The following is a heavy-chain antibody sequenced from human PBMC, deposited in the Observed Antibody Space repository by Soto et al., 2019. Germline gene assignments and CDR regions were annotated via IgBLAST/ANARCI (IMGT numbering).Heavy chain of an antibody. V-gene: IGHV6-1*01. CDR2: TYYRPKWYN. J-gene: IGHJ6*02. D-gene: IGHD6-19*01. CDR3: ARVGSSGWYYYYYGMDV. CDR1: GDSVSSNSAA. Sequence: SQTLSLTCAISGDSVSSNSAAWNWIRQSPSRGLEWLGRTYYRPKWYNDYAVSVKSRITINPDTSKNQFSLQLNSVTPEDTAVYYCARVGSSGWYYYYYGMDVWGQGTTVTVSS.